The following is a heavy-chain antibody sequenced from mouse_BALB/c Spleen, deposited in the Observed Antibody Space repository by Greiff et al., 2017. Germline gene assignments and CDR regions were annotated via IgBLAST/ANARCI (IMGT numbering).Heavy chain of an antibody. CDR3: ARGPPYYRYDGYAMDY. D-gene: IGHD2-14*01. J-gene: IGHJ4*01. V-gene: IGHV5-4*02. Sequence: EVKVVESGGGLVKPGGSLKLSCAASGFTFSDYYMYWVRQTPEKRLEWVATISDGGSYTYYPDSVKGRFTISRDNAKNNLYLQMSSLKSEDTAMYYCARGPPYYRYDGYAMDYWGQGTSVTVSS. CDR2: ISDGGSYT. CDR1: GFTFSDYY.